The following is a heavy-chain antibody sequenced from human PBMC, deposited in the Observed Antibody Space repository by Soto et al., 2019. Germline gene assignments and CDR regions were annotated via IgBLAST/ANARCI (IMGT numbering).Heavy chain of an antibody. J-gene: IGHJ4*02. Sequence: GASVKVSCKASGYTFTSYAMHWVRQAPGQRLEWMGWINAGNGKTKYSQKFQGRVTITRDTSASTAYMELRSLRSDDTAVYYCAREPNYFDYWGQGTLVTVSS. V-gene: IGHV1-3*01. CDR2: INAGNGKT. CDR1: GYTFTSYA. CDR3: AREPNYFDY.